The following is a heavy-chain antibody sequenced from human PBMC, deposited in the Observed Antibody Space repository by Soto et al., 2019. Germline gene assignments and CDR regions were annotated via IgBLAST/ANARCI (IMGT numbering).Heavy chain of an antibody. D-gene: IGHD7-27*01. J-gene: IGHJ5*01. CDR2: LSWDGGNT. V-gene: IGHV3-43*01. Sequence: EVLLAESGGVVVKPGGSLRLSCVISGFTFDEHTMHWVRQAPGKGLEWISLLSWDGGNTYYAESVKGRFTISRDIGKNSLYMEMDSLRTEDSALYYCTKVKKKYRTNWGVDFDSWGQGTLVTVSS. CDR3: TKVKKKYRTNWGVDFDS. CDR1: GFTFDEHT.